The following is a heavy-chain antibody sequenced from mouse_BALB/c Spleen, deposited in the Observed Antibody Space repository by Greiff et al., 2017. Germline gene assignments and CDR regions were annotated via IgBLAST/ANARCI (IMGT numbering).Heavy chain of an antibody. Sequence: DVHLVESGGGLVKPGGSLKLSCAASGFAFSSYDMSWVRQTPEKRLEWVAYISSGGGSTYYPDTVKGRFTISRDNAKNTLYLQMSSLKSEDTAMYYCARQDYYGSSYDWFAYWGQGTLVTVSA. D-gene: IGHD1-1*01. J-gene: IGHJ3*01. CDR2: ISSGGGST. CDR1: GFAFSSYD. V-gene: IGHV5-12-1*01. CDR3: ARQDYYGSSYDWFAY.